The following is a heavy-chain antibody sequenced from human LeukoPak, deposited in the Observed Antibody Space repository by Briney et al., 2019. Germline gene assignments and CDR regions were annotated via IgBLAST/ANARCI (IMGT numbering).Heavy chain of an antibody. V-gene: IGHV3-21*01. Sequence: GSLRLSCAASEFTFSSYSMNLVRQAPGKGLEWVSSISSSSRYLYYADSVKGRFTISRDNAKNSLYLQMNSLRAEETGVYYCARDHWHILPDYYSDYWAQGTLVTVSS. D-gene: IGHD3-9*01. CDR3: ARDHWHILPDYYSDY. CDR1: EFTFSSYS. CDR2: ISSSSRYL. J-gene: IGHJ4*02.